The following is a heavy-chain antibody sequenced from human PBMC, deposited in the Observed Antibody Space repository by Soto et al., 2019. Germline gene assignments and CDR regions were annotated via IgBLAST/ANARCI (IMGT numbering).Heavy chain of an antibody. CDR3: AKAAKDIQNHFDY. D-gene: IGHD1-1*01. Sequence: VGPLRLSCAASGFTFSIYGMHWVRQAPGKGLEWVAVISYDGSNKYYADFVKGRFTISRDNSKNTLYMQINNLRAEDKAVYYCAKAAKDIQNHFDYWGQGTPVTVSS. CDR2: ISYDGSNK. J-gene: IGHJ4*02. V-gene: IGHV3-30*18. CDR1: GFTFSIYG.